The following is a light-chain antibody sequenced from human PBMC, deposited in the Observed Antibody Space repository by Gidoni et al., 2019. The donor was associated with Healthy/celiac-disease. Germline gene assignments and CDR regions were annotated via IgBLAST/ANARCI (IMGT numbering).Light chain of an antibody. Sequence: LTQSPPTLSLSPGERATLACRASQSVSSYLAWYQQKPGQAPRLLSDDSSNRATGIPARFSGSGSGTDFTLTIRSLEPEDFAVYYCQKRSNPITFGQGTRLEIK. J-gene: IGKJ5*01. CDR2: DSS. CDR1: QSVSSY. V-gene: IGKV3-11*01. CDR3: QKRSNPIT.